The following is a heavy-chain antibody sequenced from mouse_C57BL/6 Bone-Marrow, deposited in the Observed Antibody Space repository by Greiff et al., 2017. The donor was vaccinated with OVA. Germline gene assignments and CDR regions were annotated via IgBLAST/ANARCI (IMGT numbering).Heavy chain of an antibody. D-gene: IGHD2-4*01. V-gene: IGHV1-5*01. CDR1: GYTFTSYW. Sequence: EVQLQQSGTVLARPGASVKMSCKTSGYTFTSYWMHWVKQRPGQGLEWIGAIYPGNSDTSYNQKFKGKAKLTAVTSASTAYMELSSLTNEDSAVYYCLYYDYLAWFAYWGQGTLVTVSA. J-gene: IGHJ3*01. CDR3: LYYDYLAWFAY. CDR2: IYPGNSDT.